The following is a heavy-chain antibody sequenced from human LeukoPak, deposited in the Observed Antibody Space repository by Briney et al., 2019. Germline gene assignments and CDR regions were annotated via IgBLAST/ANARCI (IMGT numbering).Heavy chain of an antibody. CDR3: ARWVVAATSFDY. Sequence: PSETLSLTCTVSGYSISSGYYWGWIRQPPGKGLEWIGSIYYSGSTYYNPSLKSRVTISVDTSKNQFSLKLSSVTAADTAVYYCARWVVAATSFDYWGQGTLVTVSS. V-gene: IGHV4-38-2*02. CDR1: GYSISSGYY. CDR2: IYYSGST. J-gene: IGHJ4*02. D-gene: IGHD2-15*01.